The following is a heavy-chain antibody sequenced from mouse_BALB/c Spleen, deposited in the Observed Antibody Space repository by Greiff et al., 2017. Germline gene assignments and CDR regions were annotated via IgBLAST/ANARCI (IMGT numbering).Heavy chain of an antibody. CDR3: ERWALRHYDAMDY. J-gene: IGHJ4*01. CDR2: ISTYYGDA. D-gene: IGHD2-12*01. CDR1: GYTFTDYA. Sequence: ESGAELVRPGVSVKISCKGSGYTFTDYAMHWVKQSHAKSLEWIGVISTYYGDASYNQKFKGKATMTVDKSSSTAYMELARLTSEDSAIFSGERWALRHYDAMDYWGQGTSVTVSS. V-gene: IGHV1S137*01.